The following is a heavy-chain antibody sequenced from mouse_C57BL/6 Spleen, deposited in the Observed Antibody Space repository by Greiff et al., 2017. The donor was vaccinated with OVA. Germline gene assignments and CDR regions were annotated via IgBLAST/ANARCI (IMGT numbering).Heavy chain of an antibody. CDR1: GFTFSDYY. CDR2: INYDGSST. CDR3: ARSLTGSYAMDY. Sequence: EVMLVESAGGLVQPGSSMKLSCTASGFTFSDYYMAWVRQVPEKGLEWVANINYDGSSTYYLDSLKSRFIISRDNAKNMLYLQMSSLKSEDTATYYCARSLTGSYAMDYWGQGTSVTVSS. D-gene: IGHD4-1*01. J-gene: IGHJ4*01. V-gene: IGHV5-16*01.